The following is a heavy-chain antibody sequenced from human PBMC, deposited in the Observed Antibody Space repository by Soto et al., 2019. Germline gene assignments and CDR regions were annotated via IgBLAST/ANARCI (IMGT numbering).Heavy chain of an antibody. CDR2: IYYSGST. V-gene: IGHV4-30-4*01. Sequence: QVRLQESGPGLVKPSQTLSLTCSVSGGAISSGDYFWSWLRQPPGKGLEWIGYIYYSGSTYYNPSLRSRITPSIDTSQSQFSLKVNSVTPADTAMYYWARVTDCGGDCDGGWFDPWGQGTLVTVSS. CDR1: GGAISSGDYF. CDR3: ARVTDCGGDCDGGWFDP. J-gene: IGHJ5*02. D-gene: IGHD2-21*02.